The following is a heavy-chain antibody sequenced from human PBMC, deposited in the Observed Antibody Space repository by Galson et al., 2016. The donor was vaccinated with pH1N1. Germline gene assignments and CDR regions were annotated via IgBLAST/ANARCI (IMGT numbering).Heavy chain of an antibody. D-gene: IGHD5-18*01. J-gene: IGHJ4*02. Sequence: SVKVSCKASGGTFTSYTITWVRQAPGQGLEWMGRMIPILGLSNYAQKFQGRVKITADKSRSTAYMELSSLKSEDTAVYFCARARGQAAMDPFDFWGQGTLVTVSS. V-gene: IGHV1-69*02. CDR1: GGTFTSYT. CDR3: ARARGQAAMDPFDF. CDR2: MIPILGLS.